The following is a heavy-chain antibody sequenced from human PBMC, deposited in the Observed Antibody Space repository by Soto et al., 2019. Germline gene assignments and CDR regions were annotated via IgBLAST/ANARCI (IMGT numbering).Heavy chain of an antibody. CDR2: INHSGST. CDR1: GGSFSGYY. J-gene: IGHJ6*02. CDR3: ARDIAVAGNVADYYYYGMDV. V-gene: IGHV4-34*01. Sequence: PSETLSLTCAVYGGSFSGYYWSWIRQPPGKGLEWIGEINHSGSTNYNPSLKSRVTISVDTSKNQFSLKLSSVTAADTAVYYCARDIAVAGNVADYYYYGMDVWGQGXTVTVSS. D-gene: IGHD6-19*01.